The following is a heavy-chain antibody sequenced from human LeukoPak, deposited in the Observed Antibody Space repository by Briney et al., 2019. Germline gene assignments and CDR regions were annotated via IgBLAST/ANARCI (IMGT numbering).Heavy chain of an antibody. CDR3: ARDQGQSGYATWFDP. J-gene: IGHJ5*02. Sequence: GGSLRLSCAASGFTFSSYAMSWVRQAPGKGLEWVSAISGSGGSTYYADSVKGRFTISRDTSKNTLYLQMNSLRAEDTAVYFCARDQGQSGYATWFDPWGQGTLVTVSP. CDR2: ISGSGGST. CDR1: GFTFSSYA. V-gene: IGHV3-23*01. D-gene: IGHD5-12*01.